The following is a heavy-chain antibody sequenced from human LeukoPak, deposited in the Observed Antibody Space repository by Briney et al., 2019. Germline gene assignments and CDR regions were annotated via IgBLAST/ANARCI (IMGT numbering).Heavy chain of an antibody. CDR1: GGTFSSYA. Sequence: LVKVSCKASGGTFSSYAISWVRQAPGQGLEWMGGIIPIFGTANYAQKFQGRVTITADESTSTAYMELSSLRSEDTAVYYCARDRGGYSNYDWFDPWGQGTLVTVSS. CDR3: ARDRGGYSNYDWFDP. D-gene: IGHD4-11*01. V-gene: IGHV1-69*13. J-gene: IGHJ5*02. CDR2: IIPIFGTA.